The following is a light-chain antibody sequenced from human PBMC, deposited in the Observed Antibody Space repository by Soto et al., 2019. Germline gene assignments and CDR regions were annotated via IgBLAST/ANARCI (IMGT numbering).Light chain of an antibody. Sequence: DIQMTQSPSSLSVSVGDRVTITCRASQNIGTSLNWYQMKLGRAPTLLIYSASTLQSGAPSRFSGGGSGTDFTLNINSLQPEDFATYSCQQSYNAPYTFGQGTMLEIK. V-gene: IGKV1-39*01. CDR1: QNIGTS. J-gene: IGKJ2*01. CDR3: QQSYNAPYT. CDR2: SAS.